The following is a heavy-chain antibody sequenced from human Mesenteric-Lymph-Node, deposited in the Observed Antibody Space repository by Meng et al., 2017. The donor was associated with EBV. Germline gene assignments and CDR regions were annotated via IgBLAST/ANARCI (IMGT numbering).Heavy chain of an antibody. CDR1: GYIFTGHY. J-gene: IGHJ4*02. D-gene: IGHD1-26*01. CDR3: ARDDHSGRGEPFDY. Sequence: GAEWWRPAAPVGSPTKAPGYIFTGHYFYWRRQAPGQGLEWMGRINPQNDFTIYAQKFQDRVTMTRDTSISTLYLDLGSLTSDDTATYYCARDDHSGRGEPFDYWGQGTLVTVSS. CDR2: INPQNDFT. V-gene: IGHV1-2*06.